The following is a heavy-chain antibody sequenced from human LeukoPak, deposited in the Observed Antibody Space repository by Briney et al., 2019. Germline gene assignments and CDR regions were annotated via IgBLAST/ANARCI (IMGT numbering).Heavy chain of an antibody. V-gene: IGHV1-69*04. CDR2: IIPIFGIA. J-gene: IGHJ6*02. Sequence: SVKVSCKASGGTFSSYAISWVRQAPGQELEWMGRIIPIFGIANYAQKFQGRVTITADKSTSTAYMELSSLRSEDTAVYYCASLTRPRGYFYGMDVWGQGTTVTVSS. CDR1: GGTFSSYA. CDR3: ASLTRPRGYFYGMDV.